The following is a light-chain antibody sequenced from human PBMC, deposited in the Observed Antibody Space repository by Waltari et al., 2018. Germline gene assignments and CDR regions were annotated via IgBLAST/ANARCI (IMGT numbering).Light chain of an antibody. CDR1: QDIKQS. CDR3: QQYHSVPLT. V-gene: IGKV1-33*01. CDR2: DAS. Sequence: DIHITQSPSSLSAPVGDRVTSTCQASQDIKQSLNWFHQKPGTAPEVLIFDASNSQTGAPSRFSGSGSGTDFTFTISSLQPGDMGTYYCQQYHSVPLTFGGGTTVEIK. J-gene: IGKJ4*01.